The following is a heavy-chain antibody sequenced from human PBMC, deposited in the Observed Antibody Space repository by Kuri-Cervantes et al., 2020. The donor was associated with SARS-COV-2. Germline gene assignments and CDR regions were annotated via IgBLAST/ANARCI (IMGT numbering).Heavy chain of an antibody. CDR3: ARNNNWNYTDYFDY. CDR1: GFTFSSYG. J-gene: IGHJ4*02. D-gene: IGHD1-7*01. V-gene: IGHV3-33*01. CDR2: IWYDGSNK. Sequence: GGSLRLSCAASGFTFSSYGMHWVRQAPGKGLEWVAVIWYDGSNKYYADSVKGRFTISRDNSKNTLYLQMNSLRAEDTAVYYCARNNNWNYTDYFDYWGQGTLVTVSS.